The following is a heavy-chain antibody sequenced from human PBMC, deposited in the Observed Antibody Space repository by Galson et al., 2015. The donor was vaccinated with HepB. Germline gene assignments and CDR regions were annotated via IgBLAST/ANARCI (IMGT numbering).Heavy chain of an antibody. V-gene: IGHV1-45*02. CDR1: GYTFTYRY. Sequence: SVKVSCKASGYTFTYRYLHWVRQAPGKGLEWMGWITPYNGNLNYAQNFRDRITITREMSLTAVHLELRGLRSDDTAMYYCARSKLDSTGDYVFEVWGQGTMVSVSS. CDR2: ITPYNGNL. D-gene: IGHD2-21*02. J-gene: IGHJ3*01. CDR3: ARSKLDSTGDYVFEV.